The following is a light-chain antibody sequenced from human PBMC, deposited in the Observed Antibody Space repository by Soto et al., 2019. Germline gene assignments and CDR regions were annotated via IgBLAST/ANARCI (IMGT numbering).Light chain of an antibody. Sequence: DIVMTQSPLSLPVTPGEPASISCRSSQSLLDSSGYNYLDWYLQNPGQPPQLLIYLGSNRAPGAPDRFSGSGSGTEFTLTSSRVEAEDVGIYYCMQVLQTPLTFGGGTKVEIK. CDR1: QSLLDSSGYNY. V-gene: IGKV2-28*01. CDR2: LGS. J-gene: IGKJ4*01. CDR3: MQVLQTPLT.